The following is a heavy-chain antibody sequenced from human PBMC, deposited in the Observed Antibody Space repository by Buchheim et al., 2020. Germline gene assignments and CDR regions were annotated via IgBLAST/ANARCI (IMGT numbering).Heavy chain of an antibody. CDR2: IYYTGST. CDR1: GGSISSYY. D-gene: IGHD5-24*01. V-gene: IGHV4-59*08. CDR3: VRRRWPQSGGIA. Sequence: QVQLQESGPGLVKPSETLSLTCTVSGGSISSYYWTWIRQPPGKGLEWIGYIYYTGSTNHSPSLKSRVTIPVDTSKNQFSLNLSSVAAEDTAVYYCVRRRWPQSGGIAWGQGTL. J-gene: IGHJ4*02.